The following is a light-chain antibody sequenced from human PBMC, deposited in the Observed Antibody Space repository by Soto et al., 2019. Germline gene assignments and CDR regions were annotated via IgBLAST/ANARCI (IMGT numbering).Light chain of an antibody. V-gene: IGKV1-33*01. CDR2: DAS. J-gene: IGKJ4*01. CDR1: QDINNY. Sequence: DLQLTQSPSSLSASVGDRVTITCQASQDINNYLNWYQQKPGKAPKLLIFDASSVETGVPSRFSGSGSGTHFTFTINSLEPEDIATYHCQQYEDLPLTFGGGTRVELK. CDR3: QQYEDLPLT.